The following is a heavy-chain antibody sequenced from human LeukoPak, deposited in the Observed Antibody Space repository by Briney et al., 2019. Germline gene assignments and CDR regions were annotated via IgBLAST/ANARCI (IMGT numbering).Heavy chain of an antibody. CDR3: TTETRPAYVYFDY. J-gene: IGHJ4*02. Sequence: GGSLRLSCASSGFTFSNAWMSWVRQAPGKGLEWVGRIKRKTDGGTTDYAAPVKGRFTISRDDSKNTLYLQMNSLKTEDTAVYYCTTETRPAYVYFDYWGQGTLVTVSS. V-gene: IGHV3-15*01. CDR2: IKRKTDGGTT. D-gene: IGHD3-16*01. CDR1: GFTFSNAW.